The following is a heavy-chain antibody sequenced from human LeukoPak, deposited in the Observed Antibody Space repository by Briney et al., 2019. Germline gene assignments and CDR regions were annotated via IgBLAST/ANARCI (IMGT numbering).Heavy chain of an antibody. J-gene: IGHJ4*02. CDR3: TREGYYYDSSGYYRDY. V-gene: IGHV3-49*03. Sequence: GGSLRLSCAAAGFTFSSYAMSWFRQAPGKGLEWVGFIRSKAYGGTTEYAASVKGRFTISRDDSKSIVYLQMNSLKTEDTAVYYCTREGYYYDSSGYYRDYWGQGTLVTVSS. CDR1: GFTFSSYA. D-gene: IGHD3-22*01. CDR2: IRSKAYGGTT.